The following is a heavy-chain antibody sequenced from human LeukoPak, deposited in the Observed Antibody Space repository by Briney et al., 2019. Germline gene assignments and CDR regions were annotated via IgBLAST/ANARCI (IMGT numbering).Heavy chain of an antibody. CDR3: AKDSYYYDSSGYHY. Sequence: PGRSLRLSCAASGFTFNNYGMHWVRQAPGKGLEWVAVIWYDGSNKYYADSVKGRFTIPRDNSKNTLYLQMNSLRAEDTAVYYCAKDSYYYDSSGYHYWGQGTLVTVSS. CDR2: IWYDGSNK. J-gene: IGHJ4*02. CDR1: GFTFNNYG. V-gene: IGHV3-33*06. D-gene: IGHD3-22*01.